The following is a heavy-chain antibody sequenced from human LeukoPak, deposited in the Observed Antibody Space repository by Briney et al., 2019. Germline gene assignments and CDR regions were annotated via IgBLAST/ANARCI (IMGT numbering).Heavy chain of an antibody. CDR3: ATGTIYCSSCSDDY. Sequence: EASVKVSCKVSGDTLTELYMHWVRQAPGKGLEWMGGFDPEDGETPIFAQKFQGRVTMTEDTSTDTAYMELISLRSEDRAVYYCATGTIYCSSCSDDYWGQGTLVAVSS. CDR1: GDTLTELY. D-gene: IGHD2-2*01. CDR2: FDPEDGET. V-gene: IGHV1-24*01. J-gene: IGHJ4*02.